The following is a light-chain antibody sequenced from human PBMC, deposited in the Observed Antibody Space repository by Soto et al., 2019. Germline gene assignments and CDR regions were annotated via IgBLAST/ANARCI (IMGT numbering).Light chain of an antibody. CDR1: QSSSSY. CDR2: AAS. CDR3: HQSYSTPRVT. J-gene: IGKJ5*01. Sequence: IQMTQYPSSLSASVGDRVTITCRASQSSSSYLNWYQQKPGKAPKLLIYAASSLQSGVPSRFSGSGSGTDFTLTISSLQPEDFATYYCHQSYSTPRVTFGQGTRPEIK. V-gene: IGKV1-39*01.